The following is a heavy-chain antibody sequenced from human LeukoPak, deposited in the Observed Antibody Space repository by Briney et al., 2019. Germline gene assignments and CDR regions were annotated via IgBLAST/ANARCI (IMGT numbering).Heavy chain of an antibody. CDR1: GVSISGGGYF. D-gene: IGHD3-3*01. CDR3: ARSPSKEMEWLSPSHFDF. J-gene: IGHJ4*02. CDR2: TDHTGFT. Sequence: SQTLSLTCSVSGVSISGGGYFWNWIRQPPGKTLGWIGCTDHTGFTYNKPSLRSRVTISVDTSKNQFSLRLTSVTAADTAMYFCARSPSKEMEWLSPSHFDFWGQGTLVSVSS. V-gene: IGHV4-30-2*01.